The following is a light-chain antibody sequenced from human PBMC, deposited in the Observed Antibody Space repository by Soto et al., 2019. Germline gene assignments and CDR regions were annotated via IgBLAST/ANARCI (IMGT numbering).Light chain of an antibody. CDR2: DAS. J-gene: IGKJ4*01. V-gene: IGKV1-5*01. CDR3: QQYYTFPLT. CDR1: QNISKW. Sequence: DIQMTQSPSTLSASVGDRVSITCRASQNISKWLAWYQQKPGKVPKLLISDASTLESGVPPRFSGSGSWTELTLTISSLQPDDFATYYCQQYYTFPLTFGGGTKVEIK.